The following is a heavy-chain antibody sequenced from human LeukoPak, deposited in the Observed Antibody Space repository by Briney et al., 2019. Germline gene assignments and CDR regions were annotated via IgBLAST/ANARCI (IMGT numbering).Heavy chain of an antibody. CDR2: IRNLACGGAP. J-gene: IGHJ6*02. CDR3: TSDTGSYLAYYGLDV. Sequence: GGSLRLSCTASGFTFGDYAMSWVRQAPGKGLEWVGFIRNLACGGAPEYAASVRGRFTISRDKYKSIAYLQMNSLKTEDTGIYYCTSDTGSYLAYYGLDVWGQGTTVTVSS. D-gene: IGHD1-26*01. V-gene: IGHV3-49*04. CDR1: GFTFGDYA.